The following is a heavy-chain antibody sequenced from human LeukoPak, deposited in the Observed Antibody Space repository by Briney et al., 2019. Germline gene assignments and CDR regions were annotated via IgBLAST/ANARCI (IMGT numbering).Heavy chain of an antibody. J-gene: IGHJ3*02. CDR3: AKIPYTSYWDVDAVNI. CDR2: IRGSDGTT. D-gene: IGHD1-26*01. V-gene: IGHV3-23*01. CDR1: GFTFSSYA. Sequence: GGSLRLSCAASGFTFSSYAMSWVRQAPGKGLEWVSAIRGSDGTTYYADSVKGRFTISRDNSKNTLYLQMNTLRAEDTAVYYCAKIPYTSYWDVDAVNICVHGTMLTVSS.